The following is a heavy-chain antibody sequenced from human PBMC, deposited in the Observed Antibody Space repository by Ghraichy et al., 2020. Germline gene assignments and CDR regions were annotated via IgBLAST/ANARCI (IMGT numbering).Heavy chain of an antibody. CDR1: GFTFKNYA. CDR3: AKDIRGGCSGTSCYF. V-gene: IGHV3-23*01. Sequence: GGSLRLSCAASGFTFKNYAMSWVRQAPGRGLEWVADISGSGSGTYYAESVRGQFTISRDNSKNTLFLQMYGLRAEDTAVYYCAKDIRGGCSGTSCYFWGQGTLVTVSS. D-gene: IGHD2-2*01. J-gene: IGHJ4*02. CDR2: ISGSGSGT.